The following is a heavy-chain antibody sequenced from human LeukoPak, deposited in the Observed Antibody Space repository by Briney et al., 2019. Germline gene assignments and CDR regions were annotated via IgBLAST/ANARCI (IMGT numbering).Heavy chain of an antibody. CDR1: GGFSSFYY. V-gene: IGHV4-4*09. J-gene: IGHJ4*02. CDR2: IHTSGST. D-gene: IGHD2-15*01. CDR3: ARPGQSSWWVYFNY. Sequence: SETLSLTCTVSGGFSSFYYWTWIRQPPGKGLEWIGNIHTSGSTDYSPSPKSRVTMSIDTSKNQFSLRLSSVTAADTAVYYCARPGQSSWWVYFNYWGQGTLVTVSS.